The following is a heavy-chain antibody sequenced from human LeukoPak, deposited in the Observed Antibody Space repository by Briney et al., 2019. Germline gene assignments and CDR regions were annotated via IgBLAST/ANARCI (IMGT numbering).Heavy chain of an antibody. CDR2: IRYDGSNK. J-gene: IGHJ4*02. V-gene: IGHV3-30*02. Sequence: GGSLRLSCAASGFTFSSYGMHWVRQAPGKGLEWVAFIRYDGSNKYYADSVKGRFTISRDNSKNTLYLQMNSLRAEDTAVYYCAKGPSPSYGDYGFYYFDYWGQGTLVTVSS. CDR1: GFTFSSYG. CDR3: AKGPSPSYGDYGFYYFDY. D-gene: IGHD4-17*01.